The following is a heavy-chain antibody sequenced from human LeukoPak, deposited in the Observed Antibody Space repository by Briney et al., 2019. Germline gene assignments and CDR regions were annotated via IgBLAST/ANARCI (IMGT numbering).Heavy chain of an antibody. D-gene: IGHD3-22*01. CDR1: GGSISSGSYY. Sequence: SETLSLTCTVSGGSISSGSYYWSWIRQPAGKGLEWIGRIYTSGSTNYTPSLKIRVTISVDTSKNQFSLKLSSVTAADTAVYYCARESYYDSYWGQGTLVTVSS. CDR3: ARESYYDSY. J-gene: IGHJ4*02. V-gene: IGHV4-61*02. CDR2: IYTSGST.